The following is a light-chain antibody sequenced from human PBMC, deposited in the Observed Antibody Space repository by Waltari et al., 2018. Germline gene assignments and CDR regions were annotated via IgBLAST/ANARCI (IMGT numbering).Light chain of an antibody. J-gene: IGLJ1*01. Sequence: SYVLTQPPSVSVAPGKTAQITCGGNKMETKTVHGYQQKPGQAPVLVMFDDRDRPSGIPERFSGSNSGDTATLTISGVEAGDEADYYCQVWDTSSNVGVFGSGTQVTVL. CDR2: DDR. CDR3: QVWDTSSNVGV. V-gene: IGLV3-21*03. CDR1: KMETKT.